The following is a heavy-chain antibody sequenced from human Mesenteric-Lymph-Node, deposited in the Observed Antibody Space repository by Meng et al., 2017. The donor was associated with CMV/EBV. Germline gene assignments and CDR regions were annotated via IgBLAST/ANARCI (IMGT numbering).Heavy chain of an antibody. CDR2: IDPSDSYT. V-gene: IGHV5-10-1*01. Sequence: SGYSFTSYWISWVRQMPGKGLEWMGRIDPSDSYTNYSPSFQGHVTISADKSISTAYLQWSSLKASDTAMYYCATNYGSGSYYMTFDYWGQGTLVTVSS. D-gene: IGHD3-10*01. J-gene: IGHJ4*02. CDR1: GYSFTSYW. CDR3: ATNYGSGSYYMTFDY.